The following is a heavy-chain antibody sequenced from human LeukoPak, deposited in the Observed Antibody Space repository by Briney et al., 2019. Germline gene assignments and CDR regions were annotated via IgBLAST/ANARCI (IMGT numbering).Heavy chain of an antibody. CDR2: IIPIFGTA. V-gene: IGHV1-69*01. J-gene: IGHJ4*02. CDR1: GFTFSSYA. D-gene: IGHD1-26*01. Sequence: GGSLRLSCAASGFTFSSYAISWVRQAPGQGLEWMGGIIPIFGTANYAQKFQGRVTITADESTSTAYMELSSLRSEDTAVYYCARDRRELLLGFDYWGQGTLVTVSS. CDR3: ARDRRELLLGFDY.